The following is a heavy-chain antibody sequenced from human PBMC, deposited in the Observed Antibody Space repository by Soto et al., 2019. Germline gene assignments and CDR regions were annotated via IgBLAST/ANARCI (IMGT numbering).Heavy chain of an antibody. J-gene: IGHJ4*02. CDR1: GYTFADYG. Sequence: GASVKVSCKASGYTFADYGISWMRQAPGQGLEWMGWSNPNDGNTNYAQKFQGRVTMTSDKSTSTAYMELSSLRYEDTAVYYCARERRDGYNGAWSFDYWGQGTLVTVSS. D-gene: IGHD5-12*01. CDR2: SNPNDGNT. V-gene: IGHV1-18*04. CDR3: ARERRDGYNGAWSFDY.